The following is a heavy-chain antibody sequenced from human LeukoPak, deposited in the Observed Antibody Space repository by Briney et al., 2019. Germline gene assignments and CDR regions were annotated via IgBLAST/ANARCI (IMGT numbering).Heavy chain of an antibody. D-gene: IGHD2-15*01. CDR2: ISSSSSYI. CDR1: GFTFSSYS. CDR3: ARVPPRYCSGGSCYDAHYYMDV. Sequence: PGGSLRLSCAASGFTFSSYSMNWVRQAPGKGLEWVSSISSSSSYIYYADSVKGRFTISRDNAKNSLYLQMNSLRAEDTAVYYCARVPPRYCSGGSCYDAHYYMDVWGKGTTVTVSS. J-gene: IGHJ6*03. V-gene: IGHV3-21*01.